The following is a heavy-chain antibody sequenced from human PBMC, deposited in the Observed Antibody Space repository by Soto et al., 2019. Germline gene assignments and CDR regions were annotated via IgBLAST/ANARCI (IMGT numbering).Heavy chain of an antibody. D-gene: IGHD2-2*02. CDR1: GGSISSGDYY. CDR3: ARGGRGYCSSTSCYRPGEFDY. CDR2: IYYSGST. J-gene: IGHJ4*02. Sequence: SETLSLTCTVSGGSISSGDYYWGWIRQPPGKGLEWIGYIYYSGSTYYNPSLKSRVTISVDTSKNQFSLKLSSVTAADTAVYYCARGGRGYCSSTSCYRPGEFDYWGQGTLVTVSS. V-gene: IGHV4-30-4*01.